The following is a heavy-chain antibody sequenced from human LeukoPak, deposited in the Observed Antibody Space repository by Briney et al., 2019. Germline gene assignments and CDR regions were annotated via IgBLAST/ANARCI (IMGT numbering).Heavy chain of an antibody. D-gene: IGHD3-10*01. CDR2: ISYDGSNK. J-gene: IGHJ4*02. CDR3: ARESMVPLNY. CDR1: GFTFSSYA. Sequence: PGGSLRLSCAAAGFTFSSYAKHWVRQAPGKGLEWVAVISYDGSNKYYADSVKGRFTISRDNSKNTLYLQMNSLRAEDTAVYYCARESMVPLNYWGQGTLVTVSS. V-gene: IGHV3-30-3*01.